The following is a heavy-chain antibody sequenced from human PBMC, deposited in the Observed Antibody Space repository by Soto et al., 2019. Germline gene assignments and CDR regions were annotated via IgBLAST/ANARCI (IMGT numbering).Heavy chain of an antibody. D-gene: IGHD5-12*01. CDR3: AHSDGGYEIIYFDF. CDR2: VYWNDDK. CDR1: GFSLTTAGVA. J-gene: IGHJ4*02. Sequence: SGPTLVNPTQTLTLTCTFSGFSLTTAGVAVGWIRQPPGGALEWLALVYWNDDKRYSPSLRTRLTITGDASKSQVVLSLTNVDPGDTATYFCAHSDGGYEIIYFDFWGQGAPVTVSS. V-gene: IGHV2-5*01.